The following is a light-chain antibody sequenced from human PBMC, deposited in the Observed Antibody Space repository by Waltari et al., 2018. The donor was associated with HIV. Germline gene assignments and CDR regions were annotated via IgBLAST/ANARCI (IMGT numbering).Light chain of an antibody. CDR2: NNM. CDR3: AAWEDSLNGHVL. J-gene: IGLJ2*01. V-gene: IGLV1-44*01. CDR1: SSNIGSNP. Sequence: QSVLTQPPSASGTPGQRVTFSCSGSSSNIGSNPVAWYQKLPGTAPRLLIYNNMQRPSGVPDRLPGSKSGTSASLAISGLQSEDEADYYCAAWEDSLNGHVLFGGGTKLTVL.